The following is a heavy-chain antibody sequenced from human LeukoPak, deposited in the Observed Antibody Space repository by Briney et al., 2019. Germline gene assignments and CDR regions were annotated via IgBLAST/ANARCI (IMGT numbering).Heavy chain of an antibody. J-gene: IGHJ4*02. D-gene: IGHD3-9*01. V-gene: IGHV4-59*01. CDR2: IYYSGST. Sequence: SETLSLTCTVSGGSISSYYWSWIRQPPGKGLEWIGYIYYSGSTNYNPSLKSRVTISVDTSKNQFSLKLSSVTAADTAVYYCAREGDDILTGFFDYWGQGTLATVSS. CDR1: GGSISSYY. CDR3: AREGDDILTGFFDY.